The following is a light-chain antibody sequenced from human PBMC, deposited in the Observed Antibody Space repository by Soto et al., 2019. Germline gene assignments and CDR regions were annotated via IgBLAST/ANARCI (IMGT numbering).Light chain of an antibody. CDR2: GAS. CDR3: QQYGSSLWT. V-gene: IGKV3-20*01. CDR1: QSVISSY. Sequence: EIVLTQSPGTLSLSPGERATLSCRASQSVISSYLAWYQQKSGQAPRLFIYGASNRATGIPDRFSGSGSETDFTLTISRLEPEDFAVYYCQQYGSSLWTLGQGTKVEI. J-gene: IGKJ1*01.